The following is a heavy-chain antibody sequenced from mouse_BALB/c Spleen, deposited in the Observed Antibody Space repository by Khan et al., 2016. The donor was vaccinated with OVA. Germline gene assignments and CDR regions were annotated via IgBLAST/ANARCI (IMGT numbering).Heavy chain of an antibody. CDR3: AREEALYYFDY. CDR2: IYPGTDNT. Sequence: VQLVETGAELVRPGASVKLSCKTSGYIFTNYWIHWVQQRSGQGLEWIARIYPGTDNTYYNAKFKDQATLTVDKSSSTAYIQLSSLKSEDSAVYFCAREEALYYFDYWGQGTTLTVSS. D-gene: IGHD3-2*02. CDR1: GYIFTNYW. V-gene: IGHV1-76*01. J-gene: IGHJ2*01.